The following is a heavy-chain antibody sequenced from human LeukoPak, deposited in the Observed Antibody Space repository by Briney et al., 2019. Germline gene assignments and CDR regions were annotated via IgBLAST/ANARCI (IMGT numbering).Heavy chain of an antibody. Sequence: GESLKISCQGSGYTFTRYWIGWVRQMPGKGLEWMGIINPGGSDTRYSPSFEGQVTMSADKPISTAYLQWSSLKASDTAMYYCARRIIVVAASTDAFDIWGQGTMVTVSS. J-gene: IGHJ3*02. V-gene: IGHV5-51*01. D-gene: IGHD2-15*01. CDR2: INPGGSDT. CDR3: ARRIIVVAASTDAFDI. CDR1: GYTFTRYW.